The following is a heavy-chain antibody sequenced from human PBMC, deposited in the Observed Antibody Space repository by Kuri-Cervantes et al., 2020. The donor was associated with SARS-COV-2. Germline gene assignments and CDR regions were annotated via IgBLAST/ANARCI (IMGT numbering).Heavy chain of an antibody. Sequence: SVKVSCKASGGTFSSYAMSWVRQAPGQGLEWMGGIIPIFGTANYAQKFQGRVTITADESTSTAYMELSSLRSEDTAVYYCASLPAYDILSGYYKLGFDYWGQGTLVTVSS. D-gene: IGHD3-9*01. V-gene: IGHV1-69*13. CDR3: ASLPAYDILSGYYKLGFDY. CDR1: GGTFSSYA. J-gene: IGHJ4*02. CDR2: IIPIFGTA.